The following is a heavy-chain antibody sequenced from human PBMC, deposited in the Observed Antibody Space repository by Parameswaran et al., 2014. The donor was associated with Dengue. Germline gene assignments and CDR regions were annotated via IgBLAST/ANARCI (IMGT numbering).Heavy chain of an antibody. CDR2: IFSNDEK. D-gene: IGHD3-3*01. Sequence: PGKALEWLAHIFSNDEKSYSTSLKSRLTISKDTSKSQVVLTMTNMDPVDTATYYCARTLPNFWSGYWYFDLWGRGTLVTVSS. J-gene: IGHJ2*01. V-gene: IGHV2-26*01. CDR3: ARTLPNFWSGYWYFDL.